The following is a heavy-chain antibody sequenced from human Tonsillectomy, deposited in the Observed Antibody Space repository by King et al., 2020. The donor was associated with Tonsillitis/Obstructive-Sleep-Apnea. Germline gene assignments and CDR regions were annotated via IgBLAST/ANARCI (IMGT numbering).Heavy chain of an antibody. V-gene: IGHV1-18*01. CDR3: ARDYCSTTSCYARYFDY. CDR1: GYTFTNYG. Sequence: VQLVESGAEVKKPGASVKVSCKASGYTFTNYGISWVRQAPGQGLEWMGWISAYSGNTNYAQKLQGRVTMTTDTSTSPAYMELRSLRSDDTAVYYCARDYCSTTSCYARYFDYWGQGTLVTVSS. D-gene: IGHD2-2*01. J-gene: IGHJ4*02. CDR2: ISAYSGNT.